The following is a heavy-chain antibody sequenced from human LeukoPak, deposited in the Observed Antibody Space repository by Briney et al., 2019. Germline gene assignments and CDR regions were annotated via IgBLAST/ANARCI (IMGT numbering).Heavy chain of an antibody. CDR2: INHSGST. CDR1: GGSFSGYY. Sequence: SETLSLTCAVYGGSFSGYYWSWLRQPPGKGLEWIGEINHSGSTNYNPSLKSRVTISVDTSKNQFSLKLSSVTAADTVVFYWPKTEYDILTGYYSDYWGQGTLVTVSS. V-gene: IGHV4-34*01. D-gene: IGHD3-9*01. J-gene: IGHJ4*02. CDR3: PKTEYDILTGYYSDY.